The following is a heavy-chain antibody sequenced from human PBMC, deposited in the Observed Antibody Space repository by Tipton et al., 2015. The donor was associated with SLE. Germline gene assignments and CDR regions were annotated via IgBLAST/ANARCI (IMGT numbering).Heavy chain of an antibody. D-gene: IGHD6-6*01. Sequence: LRLSCTVSNFSINSGYYWGWIRQPPGKGLEWIGSIDHSGTTYYNPSLKSRVTMSVDTSKSQFSLKLSSVTAPDTAVFYCARGPGTSSSHWGQGTLVTVSS. V-gene: IGHV4-38-2*02. CDR1: NFSINSGYY. CDR3: ARGPGTSSSH. J-gene: IGHJ4*02. CDR2: IDHSGTT.